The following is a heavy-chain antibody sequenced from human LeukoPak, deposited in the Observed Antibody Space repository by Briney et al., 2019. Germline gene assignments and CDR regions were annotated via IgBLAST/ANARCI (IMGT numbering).Heavy chain of an antibody. CDR3: ARAPVVPASWFDP. Sequence: SETLPLTCTVSGGSISSGGYYWSWIRQHPGKGLEWIGYIYYSGSTYYNPSLKSRVTISVDTSKNQFSLKLSSVTAADTAVYYCARAPVVPASWFDPWGQGTLVTVSS. CDR2: IYYSGST. CDR1: GGSISSGGYY. V-gene: IGHV4-31*03. D-gene: IGHD2-2*01. J-gene: IGHJ5*02.